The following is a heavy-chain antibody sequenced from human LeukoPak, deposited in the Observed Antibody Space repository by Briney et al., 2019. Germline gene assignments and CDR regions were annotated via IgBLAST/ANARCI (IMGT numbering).Heavy chain of an antibody. J-gene: IGHJ4*02. CDR1: GFTVSSNY. CDR3: ARLRYYYDSSGSPYYFDY. Sequence: PGESLRLSCAASGFTVSSNYMSWVRQAPGKGLEWVSVIYSGGSTYYADSVKGRFTISRDNSKNTLYLQMNSLRAEDTAVYYCARLRYYYDSSGSPYYFDYWGQGTLVTVSS. V-gene: IGHV3-53*01. CDR2: IYSGGST. D-gene: IGHD3-22*01.